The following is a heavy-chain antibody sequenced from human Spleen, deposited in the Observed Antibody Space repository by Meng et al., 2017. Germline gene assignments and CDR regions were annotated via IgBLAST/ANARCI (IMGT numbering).Heavy chain of an antibody. Sequence: HLQELGAGPLTPAETLSRPCVVSGGSVSDYYGSWIRQPPGKGLEWIGEINHSGSTNYNPSLESRATISVDTSQNNLSLKLSSVTAADSAVYYCARGPTTMAHDFDYWGQGTLVTVSS. CDR3: ARGPTTMAHDFDY. CDR1: GGSVSDYY. V-gene: IGHV4-34*01. CDR2: INHSGST. J-gene: IGHJ4*02. D-gene: IGHD4-11*01.